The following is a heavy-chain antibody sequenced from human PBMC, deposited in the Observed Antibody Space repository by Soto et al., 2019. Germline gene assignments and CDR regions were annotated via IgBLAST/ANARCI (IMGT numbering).Heavy chain of an antibody. CDR2: ISAYNGNT. J-gene: IGHJ4*02. Sequence: ASVKVSCKASGYTFTSYGISWVRQAPGQGLEWMGWISAYNGNTNYAQKLQGRVTMTTDTSTSTAYMELRSLRSDDTAVYYCARDGRLGYCSGGSCYSFSPFDYWGQGTLVTVSS. CDR3: ARDGRLGYCSGGSCYSFSPFDY. CDR1: GYTFTSYG. D-gene: IGHD2-15*01. V-gene: IGHV1-18*01.